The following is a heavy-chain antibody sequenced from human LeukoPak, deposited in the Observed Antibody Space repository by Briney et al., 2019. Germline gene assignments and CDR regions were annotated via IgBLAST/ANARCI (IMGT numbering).Heavy chain of an antibody. J-gene: IGHJ4*02. V-gene: IGHV4-61*02. CDR3: ARARYFDC. CDR1: GGSISSGTYY. D-gene: IGHD2-15*01. Sequence: PSETLSLTCTVSGGSISSGTYYWTWIRQPAGKGLEWIGLISTTGSTNYNPSLKSRVTISVDTSKNQFSLKLSSVTAADTAVYYCARARYFDCWGQGTLVTVSS. CDR2: ISTTGST.